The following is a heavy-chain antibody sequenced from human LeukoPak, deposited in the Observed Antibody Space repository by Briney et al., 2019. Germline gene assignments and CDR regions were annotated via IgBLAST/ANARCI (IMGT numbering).Heavy chain of an antibody. CDR1: GGSFSGYY. CDR2: INHSGST. Sequence: SETLSLTCAVYGGSFSGYYWSWIRQPPGKGLEWIGEINHSGSTNYNPSLKSRVTISVDTSKSQFSLKLSSVTAADTAVYYCARIFGVVITTSYYYYGMDVWGQGTTVTVSS. D-gene: IGHD3-3*01. V-gene: IGHV4-34*01. CDR3: ARIFGVVITTSYYYYGMDV. J-gene: IGHJ6*02.